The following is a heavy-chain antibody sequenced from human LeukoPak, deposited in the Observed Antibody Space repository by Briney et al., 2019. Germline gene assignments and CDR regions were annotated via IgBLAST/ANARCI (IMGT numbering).Heavy chain of an antibody. V-gene: IGHV3-74*01. D-gene: IGHD2-15*01. CDR3: ARGIYWFDP. Sequence: GGSLRLSCAASGFTFSSYWTHWVRQAPGKGLVWVSHIKSDGRSTSYADSVKGRFTISRDNAKNTLYLQMNTLRAEDTAVYYCARGIYWFDPWGQGTLVTVSS. CDR2: IKSDGRST. J-gene: IGHJ5*02. CDR1: GFTFSSYW.